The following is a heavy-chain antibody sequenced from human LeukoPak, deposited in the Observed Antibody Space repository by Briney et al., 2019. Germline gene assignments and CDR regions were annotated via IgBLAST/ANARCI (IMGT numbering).Heavy chain of an antibody. CDR1: GGSISSHY. J-gene: IGHJ5*02. CDR2: IYYSGST. CDR3: ARGTAAGNWLDP. V-gene: IGHV4-59*11. D-gene: IGHD6-13*01. Sequence: SETLSLTCTVSGGSISSHYWSWIRQPPGTGLEWIGYIYYSGSTNYNPSLKSRVTISVDTSKNQFSLKLSSVTAADTAVYYCARGTAAGNWLDPWGQGTLVTVSS.